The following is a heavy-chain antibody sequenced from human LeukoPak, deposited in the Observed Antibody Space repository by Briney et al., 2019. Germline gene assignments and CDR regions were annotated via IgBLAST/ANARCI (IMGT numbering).Heavy chain of an antibody. CDR2: ITSSSSYA. V-gene: IGHV3-11*06. Sequence: GGSLRLSCAASGFTFSDYNMRWIRQAPGKGLEWVSSITSSSSYAFYADSVKGRFTISRDNAKSSLYLQMNNLRAEDTAVYYCARDPYSGHYGNDYYYYMDVWGKGTTVTISS. CDR3: ARDPYSGHYGNDYYYYMDV. CDR1: GFTFSDYN. J-gene: IGHJ6*03. D-gene: IGHD5-12*01.